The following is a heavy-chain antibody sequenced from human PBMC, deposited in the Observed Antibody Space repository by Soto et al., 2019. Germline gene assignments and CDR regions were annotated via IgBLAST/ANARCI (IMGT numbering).Heavy chain of an antibody. V-gene: IGHV3-23*01. D-gene: IGHD4-4*01. J-gene: IGHJ5*02. CDR1: GFTFSSCA. CDR3: ATKPPLPTVAGS. Sequence: PGGSLRLSCAASGFTFSSCAMSWVRQAPGKGLEWVSAISGSGGRTYYADSVKGRFTISRDNSKNTLYLQMNSLRAEDTAVYYCATKPPLPTVAGSWGQGTLVTVSS. CDR2: ISGSGGRT.